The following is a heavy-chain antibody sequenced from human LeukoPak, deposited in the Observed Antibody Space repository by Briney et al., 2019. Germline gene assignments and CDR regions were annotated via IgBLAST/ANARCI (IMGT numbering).Heavy chain of an antibody. CDR3: ARWYSSGWAFDY. D-gene: IGHD6-19*01. J-gene: IGHJ4*02. CDR1: GVTISSYY. V-gene: IGHV4-59*08. CDR2: IHYSRIT. Sequence: PSETLSLTCTVSGVTISSYYWNWIRQPPGKGLEWMAYIHYSRITKYNPSLKSRFTISVDTSKNQFSLKLSSVTAADTAVYYCARWYSSGWAFDYWGQGTLVTVSS.